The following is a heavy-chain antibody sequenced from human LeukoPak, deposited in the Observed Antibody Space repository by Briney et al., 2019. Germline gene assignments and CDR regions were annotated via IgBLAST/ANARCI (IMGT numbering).Heavy chain of an antibody. J-gene: IGHJ4*02. V-gene: IGHV3-13*01. CDR3: ARQMQSYGNFDS. Sequence: AGGSLRLSCAASGFTVSSYAMHWVRQPIGKGLEWVSALGIAGDTFYPGSVKGRFTISRENARNSLYLQMNSLRAEDTAMYYCARQMQSYGNFDSWGQGTLVTVSS. CDR1: GFTVSSYA. D-gene: IGHD1-26*01. CDR2: LGIAGDT.